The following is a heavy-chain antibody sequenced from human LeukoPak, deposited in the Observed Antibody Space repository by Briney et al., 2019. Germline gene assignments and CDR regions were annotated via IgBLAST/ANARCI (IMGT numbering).Heavy chain of an antibody. J-gene: IGHJ6*02. V-gene: IGHV4-59*01. CDR3: ARDSSGTPYYYYGMDV. CDR2: IYYSGST. D-gene: IGHD6-19*01. CDR1: GGSISSYY. Sequence: SETLSLTCTVSGGSISSYYWSWIRQPPGKGLEWIGYIYYSGSTNYNPSLKSRVTISVDTSKNQFSLKLSSVTAADTAVYYCARDSSGTPYYYYGMDVWGQGTTVTVSS.